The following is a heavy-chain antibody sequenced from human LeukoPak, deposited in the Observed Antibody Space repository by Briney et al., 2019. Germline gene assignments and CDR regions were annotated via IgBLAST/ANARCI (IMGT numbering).Heavy chain of an antibody. CDR2: IYWDDDK. V-gene: IGHV2-5*02. D-gene: IGHD3-10*01. J-gene: IGHJ4*02. CDR3: ARSSYYSSGTYYNDY. Sequence: KESGPTLVKPTQTLTLTCIFSGFSLSTRGVAVAWIRQPPGKALEWLALIYWDDDKRYSPSLKSRLTITKDTSKNHVVLTMTNMDPVDTATYYCARSSYYSSGTYYNDYWGQGTLVTVSS. CDR1: GFSLSTRGVA.